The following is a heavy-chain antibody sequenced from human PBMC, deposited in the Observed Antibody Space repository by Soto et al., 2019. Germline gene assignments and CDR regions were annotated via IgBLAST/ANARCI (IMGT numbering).Heavy chain of an antibody. CDR3: ARDQARGYSSLPLTGMDV. J-gene: IGHJ6*02. V-gene: IGHV3-21*01. D-gene: IGHD5-18*01. CDR2: ISSSSSYI. Sequence: GGSLRLSCAASGFTFSSYSMNWVRQAPGKGLEWVSSISSSSSYIYYADSVKGRFTISRDNAKNSLYLQMNSLRAEDTAVYYCARDQARGYSSLPLTGMDVWGQGTPVTVSS. CDR1: GFTFSSYS.